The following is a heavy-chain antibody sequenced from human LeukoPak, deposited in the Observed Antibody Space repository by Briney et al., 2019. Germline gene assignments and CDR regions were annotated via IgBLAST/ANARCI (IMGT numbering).Heavy chain of an antibody. V-gene: IGHV4-39*07. CDR2: IYYSGST. Sequence: PSETLSLTCTVSGGSISSSSYYWGWIRQPPGKGLEWIESIYYSGSTYYNPSLKSRVTISVDTSKNQFSLKLSSVTTADTALYYCARRGVLLPRIQYYFDYWGQGTLVTVSS. J-gene: IGHJ4*02. CDR3: ARRGVLLPRIQYYFDY. CDR1: GGSISSSSYY. D-gene: IGHD2/OR15-2a*01.